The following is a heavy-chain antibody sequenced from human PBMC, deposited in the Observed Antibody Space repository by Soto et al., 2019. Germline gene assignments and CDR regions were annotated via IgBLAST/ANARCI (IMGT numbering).Heavy chain of an antibody. Sequence: ASVKVSCKASGYTFTSYAMHWVRQAPGQRLEWMGWINAGNGNTKYSQKFQGRVTITRDTSASTAYMELSSLRSEDTAVYYCARLSIAARPGTAGLEYYYYMDVWGKGTAVTVSS. V-gene: IGHV1-3*01. D-gene: IGHD6-6*01. J-gene: IGHJ6*03. CDR3: ARLSIAARPGTAGLEYYYYMDV. CDR1: GYTFTSYA. CDR2: INAGNGNT.